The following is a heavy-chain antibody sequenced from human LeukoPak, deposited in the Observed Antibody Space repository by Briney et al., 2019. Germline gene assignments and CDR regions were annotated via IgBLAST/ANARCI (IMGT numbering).Heavy chain of an antibody. CDR2: ISYDGSTE. D-gene: IGHD6-19*01. V-gene: IGHV3-30*18. Sequence: GGSLRLSCAASGFTFSSFGMHWVRHAPGKGLEWVALISYDGSTEYYADSVRGRFTVSRDNSKTTVYLRMNSLRPEDTAVYHCAKDQSIAVTGTWDFWGQGTLVTVSS. J-gene: IGHJ4*02. CDR3: AKDQSIAVTGTWDF. CDR1: GFTFSSFG.